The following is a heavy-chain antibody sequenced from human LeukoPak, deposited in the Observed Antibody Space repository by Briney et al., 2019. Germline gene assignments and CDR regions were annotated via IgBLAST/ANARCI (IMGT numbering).Heavy chain of an antibody. CDR1: GYTFTGYY. CDR2: INPNSGGT. J-gene: IGHJ3*02. V-gene: IGHV1-2*02. Sequence: GASVKVSCKASGYTFTGYYMHWVRQAPGQGLEWMGWINPNSGGTNYEQKFQGRVTMTRDTSISTAYMELSRLRSDDTAVYYCARSVFRDDPFDIWGQGTMVTVSS. D-gene: IGHD2-21*01. CDR3: ARSVFRDDPFDI.